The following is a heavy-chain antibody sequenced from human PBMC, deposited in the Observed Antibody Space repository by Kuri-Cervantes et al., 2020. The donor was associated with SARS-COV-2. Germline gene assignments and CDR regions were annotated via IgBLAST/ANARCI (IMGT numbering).Heavy chain of an antibody. J-gene: IGHJ4*02. D-gene: IGHD2-21*01. CDR3: AKVQVAYCGGDCSYLDY. CDR1: GFTSSSYS. Sequence: GGSLRLSCAASGFTSSSYSMNWVRQAPGKGLEWVSSISSSSSYIYYADSVKGRFTISRDNAKNSLYLQMNSLRAEDTAVYYCAKVQVAYCGGDCSYLDYWGQGTLVTVSS. V-gene: IGHV3-21*01. CDR2: ISSSSSYI.